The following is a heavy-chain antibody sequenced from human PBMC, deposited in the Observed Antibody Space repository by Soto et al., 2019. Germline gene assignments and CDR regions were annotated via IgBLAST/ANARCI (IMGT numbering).Heavy chain of an antibody. J-gene: IGHJ4*02. CDR1: GFTFSSYG. D-gene: IGHD6-19*01. V-gene: IGHV3-30*18. Sequence: PGGSLRLACAASGFTFSSYGMHWVRQAPGKGLEWVAVISYDGSNKYYADSVKGRFTISRDNSKNTLYLQMNSLRAEDTAVYYCAKEKGIAVATTWLMYFDYWGQGTLVTVSS. CDR2: ISYDGSNK. CDR3: AKEKGIAVATTWLMYFDY.